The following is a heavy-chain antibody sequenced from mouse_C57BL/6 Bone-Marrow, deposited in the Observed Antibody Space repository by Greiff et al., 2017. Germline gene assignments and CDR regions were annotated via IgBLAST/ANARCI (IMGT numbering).Heavy chain of an antibody. J-gene: IGHJ4*01. D-gene: IGHD2-12*01. CDR2: INPSNGYT. Sequence: VQLQQSGAELVKPGASVKLSCKASGYTFTSYWMHWVKQRPGQGLEWIGDINPSNGYTKYNQKFKDKATLTADTSSSTAYMQLSSLTYEDSSVYYCAYLRYWGQGTSVTVSS. CDR1: GYTFTSYW. CDR3: AYLRY. V-gene: IGHV1-7*01.